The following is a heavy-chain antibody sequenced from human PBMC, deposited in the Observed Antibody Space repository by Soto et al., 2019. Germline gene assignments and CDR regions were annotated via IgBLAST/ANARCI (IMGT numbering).Heavy chain of an antibody. CDR3: ASSIAVAGDLDY. CDR2: ISYDGSNK. J-gene: IGHJ4*02. V-gene: IGHV3-30-3*01. D-gene: IGHD6-19*01. CDR1: GFTFSSYA. Sequence: QVPLVESGGGVVQPGRSLRLSCAASGFTFSSYAMHWVRQAPGKGLEWVAVISYDGSNKYYADSVKGRFTISRDNSKNTLYLQMNSLRAEDTAVYYCASSIAVAGDLDYWGQGTLVTVSS.